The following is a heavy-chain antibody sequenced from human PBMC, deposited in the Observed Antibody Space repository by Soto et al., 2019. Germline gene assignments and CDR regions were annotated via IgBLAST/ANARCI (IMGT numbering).Heavy chain of an antibody. J-gene: IGHJ4*02. D-gene: IGHD3-10*01. V-gene: IGHV1-46*03. Sequence: QVQLVQSGAEVKKPGASVKVSCKASGYIFTSYYIHWVRQAPGQGLEWMGWINPFDGSRMFAQSFQGRVTMTRDTSTSTVYMEVSSLRSEYTAVYYCSRVDPGETSPFDHWGQGTLVTVSS. CDR3: SRVDPGETSPFDH. CDR2: INPFDGSR. CDR1: GYIFTSYY.